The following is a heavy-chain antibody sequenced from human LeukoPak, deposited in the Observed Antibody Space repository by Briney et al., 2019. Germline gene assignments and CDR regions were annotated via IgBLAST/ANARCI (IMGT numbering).Heavy chain of an antibody. J-gene: IGHJ4*02. CDR1: GGSISSNGYY. CDR3: ARGGYYYSKREIDY. D-gene: IGHD3-22*01. CDR2: IYYSGST. Sequence: SETLSLTCTVSGGSISSNGYYWSWIRQHPGKGLEWIGYIYYSGSTYYNPSLKSRVAISVDTSKNQFSLKLSSVTAADTAVYYCARGGYYYSKREIDYWGQGTLVTVSS. V-gene: IGHV4-31*03.